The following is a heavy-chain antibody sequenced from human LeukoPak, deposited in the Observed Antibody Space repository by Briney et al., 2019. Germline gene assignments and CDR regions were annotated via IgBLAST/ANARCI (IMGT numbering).Heavy chain of an antibody. Sequence: PSETLSLTCAVSGYSISSGYYWSWIRQPPGKGLEWIGYIYYSGSTYYNPSLKGRLTISVDTSKNHFSLKLSSVTAADTAVYYCAVRYCSTSSCYPYFDYWGQGTLVTVSS. CDR2: IYYSGST. J-gene: IGHJ4*02. CDR1: GYSISSGYY. V-gene: IGHV4-30-4*08. CDR3: AVRYCSTSSCYPYFDY. D-gene: IGHD2-2*01.